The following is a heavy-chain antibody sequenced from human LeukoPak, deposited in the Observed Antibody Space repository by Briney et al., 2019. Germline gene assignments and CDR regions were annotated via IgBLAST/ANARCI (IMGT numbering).Heavy chain of an antibody. CDR2: IKNKNTGETT. CDR1: GFTFSDAW. CDR3: ARGYTNYGYVFDI. V-gene: IGHV3-15*01. D-gene: IGHD4-11*01. J-gene: IGHJ3*02. Sequence: GGSLRLSCAASGFTFSDAWMSWVRQAPGKGLEWVGRIKNKNTGETTDYAAPVKGRFTISRDDSKNTLYLQMNSLKSEDTAVYYCARGYTNYGYVFDIWGQGTMVTVSS.